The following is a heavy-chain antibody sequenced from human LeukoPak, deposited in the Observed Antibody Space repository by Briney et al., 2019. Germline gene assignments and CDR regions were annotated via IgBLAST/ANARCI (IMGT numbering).Heavy chain of an antibody. J-gene: IGHJ6*03. CDR3: AKEGGRILWFGESYYMDV. D-gene: IGHD3-10*01. CDR2: IRYDGSNK. V-gene: IGHV3-30*02. Sequence: GGSLRLSCAASGFTFSSYGMHWVRQAPGKGLEWVAFIRYDGSNKYYADSVKGRFTISRDNSKNTLYLQMNSLRAEDTAVYYCAKEGGRILWFGESYYMDVWGKGTTVTISS. CDR1: GFTFSSYG.